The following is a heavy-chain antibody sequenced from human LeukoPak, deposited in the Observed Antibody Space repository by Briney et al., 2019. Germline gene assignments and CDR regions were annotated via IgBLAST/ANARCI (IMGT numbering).Heavy chain of an antibody. CDR1: GYTFTGYY. J-gene: IGHJ3*02. V-gene: IGHV1-2*02. CDR2: INPNSGGT. Sequence: ASVKVSCKASGYTFTGYYMHWVRQAPGQGLEGMGWINPNSGGTNYAQKFQGRVTMTRDTSISTAYMELSRLRSDDTAVYYCAGSNHYYDSSGYPYAFDIWGQGTMVTVSS. D-gene: IGHD3-22*01. CDR3: AGSNHYYDSSGYPYAFDI.